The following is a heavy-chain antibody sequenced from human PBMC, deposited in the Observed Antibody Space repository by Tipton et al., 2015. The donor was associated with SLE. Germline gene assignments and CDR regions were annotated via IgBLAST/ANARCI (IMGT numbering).Heavy chain of an antibody. CDR3: ARGGVGATQHAFDI. J-gene: IGHJ3*02. Sequence: SLRLSCAASGFTFSSYEMNWVRQAPGKGLEWVSYISSSGSTIYYADSVKGRFTISRDNAKNSLYLQMNSLRAEDTAVYYCARGGVGATQHAFDIWGQGTMVTVSS. D-gene: IGHD1-26*01. V-gene: IGHV3-48*03. CDR1: GFTFSSYE. CDR2: ISSSGSTI.